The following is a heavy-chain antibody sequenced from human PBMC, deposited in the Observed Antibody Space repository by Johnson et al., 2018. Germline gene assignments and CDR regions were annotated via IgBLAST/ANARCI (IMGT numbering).Heavy chain of an antibody. V-gene: IGHV1-58*01. CDR3: AADWALLGFGESPRGDYYYYGMDV. CDR2: IVVGSGNT. CDR1: GFTFTSSA. D-gene: IGHD3-10*01. J-gene: IGHJ6*02. Sequence: QLVESGPEVKKPGTSVKVSCKASGFTFTSSAVQWVRQARGQRLEWIGWIVVGSGNTNYAQKFQERVTITRDMSTSTAYMELSSLRSEDTAVYYCAADWALLGFGESPRGDYYYYGMDVWGQGTTVNVSS.